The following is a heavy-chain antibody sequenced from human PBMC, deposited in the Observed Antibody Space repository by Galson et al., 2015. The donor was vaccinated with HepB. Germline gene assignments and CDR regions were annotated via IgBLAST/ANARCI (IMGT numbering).Heavy chain of an antibody. Sequence: SVKVSCKASGYTFTGYYMHWVRQAPGQGLEWMGWINPNSGGTNYAQKFQGWVTMTRDTSISTAYMELSRLRSDDTAVYYCARALGDTPIGWQSYRGYYYYMDVWGKGTTVTVSS. D-gene: IGHD5-18*01. V-gene: IGHV1-2*04. CDR1: GYTFTGYY. CDR2: INPNSGGT. J-gene: IGHJ6*03. CDR3: ARALGDTPIGWQSYRGYYYYMDV.